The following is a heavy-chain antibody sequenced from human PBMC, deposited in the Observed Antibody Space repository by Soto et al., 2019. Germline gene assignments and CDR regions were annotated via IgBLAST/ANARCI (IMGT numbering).Heavy chain of an antibody. CDR1: GYSFTTNW. V-gene: IGHV5-51*01. J-gene: IGHJ5*02. CDR2: IYHGDSDT. Sequence: PGESLKISCKVSGYSFTTNWIGWVRQMPGKGLEWMGFIYHGDSDTRYSPSFQGQVTISVDKSISTAYLQWSSLKASDTAMYYCARHIRDESTGYRRLDPWGQGTLVTVSS. D-gene: IGHD3-22*01. CDR3: ARHIRDESTGYRRLDP.